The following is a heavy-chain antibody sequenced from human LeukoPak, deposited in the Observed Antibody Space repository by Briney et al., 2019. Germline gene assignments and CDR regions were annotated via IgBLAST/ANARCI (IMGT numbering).Heavy chain of an antibody. CDR1: GDSISNADSH. CDR2: ISASGST. CDR3: ARDHVYGSGSPYYYYGMDV. V-gene: IGHV4-61*08. Sequence: PSETLSLTCTVSGDSISNADSHWAWIRQPPGKGLEWIGRISASGSTNYNPSLMGRVTMSVDTSKNQFSLKLSSVTAADTAVYYCARDHVYGSGSPYYYYGMDVWGQGTTITVSS. D-gene: IGHD3-10*01. J-gene: IGHJ6*02.